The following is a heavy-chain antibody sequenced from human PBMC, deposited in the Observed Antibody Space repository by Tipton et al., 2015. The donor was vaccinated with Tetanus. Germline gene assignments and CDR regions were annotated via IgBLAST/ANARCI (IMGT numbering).Heavy chain of an antibody. CDR2: IDPNSGGT. V-gene: IGHV1-2*02. D-gene: IGHD3-22*01. J-gene: IGHJ6*02. Sequence: QLVQSGAEVKKPGASVKVSCKASGYTFTGYYMYWVRQAPGQGLEWMGWIDPNSGGTVYAQKFQGRVTTTRDTSISTAYMELRSLRSDDTAVYYCARDRGDYIYYGMDVWGPGTTVTVS. CDR3: ARDRGDYIYYGMDV. CDR1: GYTFTGYY.